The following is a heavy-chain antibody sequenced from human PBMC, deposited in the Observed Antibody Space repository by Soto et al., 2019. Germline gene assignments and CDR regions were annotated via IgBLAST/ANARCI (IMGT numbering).Heavy chain of an antibody. Sequence: GGSLRLSCAASGFTFSSYWMSWVRQAPGKGLEWVANIKQDGSEKYYVDSVKGRFTISRDNAKNSLYLQMNSLRAEDTAVYYCARVKQYFDWLPSYFDYWGQGTLVTVSS. CDR2: IKQDGSEK. D-gene: IGHD3-9*01. J-gene: IGHJ4*02. CDR1: GFTFSSYW. V-gene: IGHV3-7*01. CDR3: ARVKQYFDWLPSYFDY.